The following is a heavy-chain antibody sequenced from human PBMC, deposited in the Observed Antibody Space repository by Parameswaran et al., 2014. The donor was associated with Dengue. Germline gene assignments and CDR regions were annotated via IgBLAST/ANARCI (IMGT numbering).Heavy chain of an antibody. Sequence: PGKGLEWIGSIYYSGSTYYNPSLKSRVTISVDTSKNQFSLKLSSVTAADTAVYYCARDLEAGGDYYYYYGMDVWGQGTTVTVSS. CDR2: IYYSGST. CDR3: ARDLEAGGDYYYYYGMDV. D-gene: IGHD3-3*01. J-gene: IGHJ6*02. V-gene: IGHV4-39*07.